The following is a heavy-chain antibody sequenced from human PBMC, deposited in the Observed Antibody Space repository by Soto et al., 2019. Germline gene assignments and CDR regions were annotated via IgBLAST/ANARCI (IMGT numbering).Heavy chain of an antibody. J-gene: IGHJ5*02. CDR1: GGSINSGGSY. V-gene: IGHV4-31*11. D-gene: IGHD6-6*01. CDR3: AREEGARLRSDWFDP. Sequence: QVQLQESGPGLVKPSQTLSLTCVVSGGSINSGGSYWSWIRQHPGKGLEWIGYIYSSASTYYNPSLSRRVTISVDMSKNQFSLKLTSVTAADTAVYYCAREEGARLRSDWFDPWGQGTLVTVSS. CDR2: IYSSAST.